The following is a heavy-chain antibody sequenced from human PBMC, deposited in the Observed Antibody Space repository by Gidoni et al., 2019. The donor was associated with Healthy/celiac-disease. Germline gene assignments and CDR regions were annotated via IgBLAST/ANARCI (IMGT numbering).Heavy chain of an antibody. CDR1: GCTFSRYA. Sequence: QVQLVQSGSEVTKPGSSVRVSCKASGCTFSRYAISWVRQAPGQGLEWMGGIIPIFGTANYAQKFQGRVTITADESTSTAYMELSSLRSEDTAVYYCARGEDSLVAVACTGVWGCDYWGQGTLVTVSS. D-gene: IGHD6-19*01. CDR2: IIPIFGTA. V-gene: IGHV1-69*01. J-gene: IGHJ4*02. CDR3: ARGEDSLVAVACTGVWGCDY.